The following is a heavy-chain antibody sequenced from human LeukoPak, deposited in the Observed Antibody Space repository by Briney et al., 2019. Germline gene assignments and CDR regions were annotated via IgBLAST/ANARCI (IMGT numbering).Heavy chain of an antibody. Sequence: GGSLRLSCAASGFTFSSYEMNWVRQAPGKGLEWVSYISSSGSTIYYADSVKGRFTISRDNAKNSLYLQMNSLRAEDTAVYYCARDLRYCSGGSCVLFDYWGQGTLVTVSS. CDR3: ARDLRYCSGGSCVLFDY. D-gene: IGHD2-15*01. J-gene: IGHJ4*02. CDR2: ISSSGSTI. V-gene: IGHV3-48*03. CDR1: GFTFSSYE.